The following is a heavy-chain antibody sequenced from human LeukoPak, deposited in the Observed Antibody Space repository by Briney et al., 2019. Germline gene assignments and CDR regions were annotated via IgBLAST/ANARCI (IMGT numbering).Heavy chain of an antibody. D-gene: IGHD3-10*01. J-gene: IGHJ4*02. V-gene: IGHV2-70*11. CDR1: GFGPSTNAMW. CDR2: IDWDGDK. CDR3: ARHGRSGSTGIDY. Sequence: ESGPSLLTATHILTLTCTFAGFGPSTNAMWVRWGRQPPGKAVELLARIDWDGDKNYSTSLTNRITISKETSKDQVVPTMNNMDPVDTGTYYCARHGRSGSTGIDYWGQGTLVTVSP.